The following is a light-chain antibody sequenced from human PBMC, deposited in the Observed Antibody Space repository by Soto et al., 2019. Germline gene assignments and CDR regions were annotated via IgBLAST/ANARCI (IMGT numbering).Light chain of an antibody. Sequence: QSALTQPAFVSGSPGQSITISCTGTHSDVGSYNLVSWYQQHPGKAPKVIIYEVSERPSGVSDRFSGSKSGNTASLMISGLQAEDEADYYCCSYAGSTTQTYVFGSGTKLTVL. V-gene: IGLV2-23*02. CDR1: HSDVGSYNL. J-gene: IGLJ1*01. CDR2: EVS. CDR3: CSYAGSTTQTYV.